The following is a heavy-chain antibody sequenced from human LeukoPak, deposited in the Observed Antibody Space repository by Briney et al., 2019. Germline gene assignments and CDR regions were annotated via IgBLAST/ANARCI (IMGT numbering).Heavy chain of an antibody. D-gene: IGHD3-16*02. J-gene: IGHJ4*02. CDR2: INHSGST. V-gene: IGHV4-34*01. CDR3: ARGYPVPFDY. CDR1: GGSISSYY. Sequence: PSETLSLTCTVSGGSISSYYWSWIRQPPGKGLEWIGEINHSGSTNYNPSLKSRVTISVDTSKNQFSLKLSSVTAADTAVYYCARGYPVPFDYWGQGTLVTVSS.